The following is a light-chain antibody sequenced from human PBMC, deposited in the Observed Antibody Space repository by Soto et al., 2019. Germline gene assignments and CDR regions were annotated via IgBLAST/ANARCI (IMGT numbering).Light chain of an antibody. Sequence: DIQMTQSPSSLSASVGDRVTITCRASQSTSSYLNWYQQKPGKAPKLLIYAASSLQSGVPSRFSGSGSGTDFTLTISSLQPEDFATYYCQQSYSTPYGFGQGTKLEIK. V-gene: IGKV1-39*01. CDR2: AAS. CDR1: QSTSSY. CDR3: QQSYSTPYG. J-gene: IGKJ2*03.